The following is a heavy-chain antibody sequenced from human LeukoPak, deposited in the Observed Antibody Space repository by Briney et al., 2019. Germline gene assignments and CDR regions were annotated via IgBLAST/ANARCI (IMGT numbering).Heavy chain of an antibody. V-gene: IGHV1-8*03. D-gene: IGHD3-22*01. CDR3: ARVSAYYYDSTFDY. CDR1: GYTFTSYD. CDR2: MNPNSGNT. Sequence: ASVKVSCKASGYTFTSYDINWVRQATGQGLEWMGWMNPNSGNTGYAQKFQGRVTITRNTSISTAYMELRSLRSEDTAVYYCARVSAYYYDSTFDYWGQGTLVTVSS. J-gene: IGHJ4*02.